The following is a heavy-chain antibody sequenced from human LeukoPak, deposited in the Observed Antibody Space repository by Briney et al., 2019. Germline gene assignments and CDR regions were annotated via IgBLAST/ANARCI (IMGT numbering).Heavy chain of an antibody. V-gene: IGHV3-48*03. J-gene: IGHJ4*02. Sequence: PGGSLRLSCAASGFAFSAYEMNWVRQAPGKGLEWVAYFAGSDTTIYYADSVRGRFTISRDNAKKSLYLQMNSLRAEDTALYYCTTLGYHLDSWGQGTLVTVSS. CDR2: FAGSDTTI. D-gene: IGHD3-22*01. CDR3: TTLGYHLDS. CDR1: GFAFSAYE.